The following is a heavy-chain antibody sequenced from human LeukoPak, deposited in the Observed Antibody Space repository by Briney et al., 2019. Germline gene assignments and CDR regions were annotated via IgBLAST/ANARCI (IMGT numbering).Heavy chain of an antibody. CDR2: ISGSGDTT. CDR3: AKSVVPGGAYYFDY. J-gene: IGHJ4*02. CDR1: GFTFTNYA. Sequence: PGGSLRLSCAASGFTFTNYAMSWVRQAPGKGLEWVSAISGSGDTTYYADSVKGRFTLSRDNSENTLYLQMHSLRAEDTAVYYCAKSVVPGGAYYFDYWGQGTLVTVSS. V-gene: IGHV3-23*01. D-gene: IGHD5/OR15-5a*01.